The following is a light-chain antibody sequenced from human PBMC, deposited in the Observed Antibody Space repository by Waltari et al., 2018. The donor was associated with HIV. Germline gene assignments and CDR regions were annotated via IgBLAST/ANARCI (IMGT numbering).Light chain of an antibody. CDR1: SNDIGASNY. Sequence: QSALTQPASVSGSPGQSITISCTGTSNDIGASNYVSWYQQHPGKAPKLIIYDVSKRPSGVSNRFSGSKSGNTASLTISGLQTEDEADYHCCSYVVGTSEVFGGGTKLTVL. CDR3: CSYVVGTSEV. V-gene: IGLV2-14*03. CDR2: DVS. J-gene: IGLJ2*01.